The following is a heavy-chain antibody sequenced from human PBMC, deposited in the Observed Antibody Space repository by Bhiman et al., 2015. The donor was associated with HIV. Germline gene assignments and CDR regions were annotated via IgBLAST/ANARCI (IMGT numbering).Heavy chain of an antibody. Sequence: QVQLVESGGGVVQPGRSLRLSCVASGFTFSSYGMHWVRQAPGKGLEWVAFIRYDGSNKYYVDSVKGRFTISRDNSKNTLYLQMNSLRAEDTAVYYCAKDRRNYGALVALDYWGQGTLVTVSS. D-gene: IGHD5-12*01. V-gene: IGHV3-30*02. CDR1: GFTFSSYG. CDR2: IRYDGSNK. CDR3: AKDRRNYGALVALDY. J-gene: IGHJ4*02.